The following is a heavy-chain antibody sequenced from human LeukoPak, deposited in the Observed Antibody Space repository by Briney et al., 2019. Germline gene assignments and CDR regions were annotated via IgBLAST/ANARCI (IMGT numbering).Heavy chain of an antibody. CDR1: GGSISSGGYS. Sequence: SETLSLTCAVSGGSISSGGYSWSWIRQPPGKGLEWIGYIYHSGSTYYNPSLKSRVTISVDRSKNQFSLKLSSVTAADTAVYYCARGQGGYSYGYGPSSGSGQLGRKFDYWGQGTLVTVSS. D-gene: IGHD5-18*01. V-gene: IGHV4-30-2*01. CDR3: ARGQGGYSYGYGPSSGSGQLGRKFDY. CDR2: IYHSGST. J-gene: IGHJ4*02.